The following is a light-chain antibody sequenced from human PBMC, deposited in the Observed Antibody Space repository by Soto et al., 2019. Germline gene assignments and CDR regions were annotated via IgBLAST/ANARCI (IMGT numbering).Light chain of an antibody. J-gene: IGKJ5*01. CDR2: GAS. CDR3: QQYNNWLLIT. V-gene: IGKV3-15*01. Sequence: EIVMTQSPATLSVSPGQRPTLSCRARQSVSSNLAWYQQKPGQAPRLLIYGASTRATGIPARFSGSGSGTEFTLTISSLQSEDFAVYYCQQYNNWLLITFGQGTRLEIK. CDR1: QSVSSN.